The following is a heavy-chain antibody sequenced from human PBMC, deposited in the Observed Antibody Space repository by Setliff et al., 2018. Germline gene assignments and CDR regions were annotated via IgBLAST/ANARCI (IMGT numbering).Heavy chain of an antibody. CDR2: INQRESAK. J-gene: IGHJ4*02. Sequence: QAGGSLRLSCSASGFIFNNFWMSWVRQAPGKGLEWVANINQRESAKLYVDSVKGRFTISRDNAENSLYLQMTSLRAEDTAVYYCATKAVAGTGGQGTLVTVSS. V-gene: IGHV3-7*03. CDR1: GFIFNNFW. D-gene: IGHD6-19*01. CDR3: ATKAVAGT.